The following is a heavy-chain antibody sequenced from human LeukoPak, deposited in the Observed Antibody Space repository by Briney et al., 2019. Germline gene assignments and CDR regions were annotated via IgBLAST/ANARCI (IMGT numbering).Heavy chain of an antibody. V-gene: IGHV3-23*01. CDR3: AKGGVRGVQNDC. Sequence: GGSLRLSCAASGFTFSSYGMSWVRQAPGKGLEWVSAISGSGGSTYYADSVKGRFTISRDNSKNTLYLQMNSLRAEDTAVYYCAKGGVRGVQNDCWGQGTLVTVSS. J-gene: IGHJ4*02. CDR2: ISGSGGST. D-gene: IGHD3-10*01. CDR1: GFTFSSYG.